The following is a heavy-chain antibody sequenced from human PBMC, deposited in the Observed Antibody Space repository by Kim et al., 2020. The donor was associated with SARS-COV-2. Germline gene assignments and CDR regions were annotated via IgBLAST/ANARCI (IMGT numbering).Heavy chain of an antibody. V-gene: IGHV3-49*02. D-gene: IGHD3-10*01. J-gene: IGHJ4*02. Sequence: VKGRFTISRDDSKSIAYLQMNSLKTEDTAVYYCTRVKSYYYGSGSYYVDYWGQGTLVTVSS. CDR3: TRVKSYYYGSGSYYVDY.